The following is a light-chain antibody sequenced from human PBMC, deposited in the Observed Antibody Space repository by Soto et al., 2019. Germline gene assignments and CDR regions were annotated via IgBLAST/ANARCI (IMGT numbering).Light chain of an antibody. CDR1: QSVSSSY. V-gene: IGKV3-20*01. Sequence: EIVLTQSPGTLSLSPGERATLSCRASQSVSSSYFAWYQQKPGQAPRLLIYCASSRATGIPDRFSGSGSGTDFTLTISRLEPEDFAVYYCHQYDSSPLTFGGGTRVEIK. CDR3: HQYDSSPLT. J-gene: IGKJ4*01. CDR2: CAS.